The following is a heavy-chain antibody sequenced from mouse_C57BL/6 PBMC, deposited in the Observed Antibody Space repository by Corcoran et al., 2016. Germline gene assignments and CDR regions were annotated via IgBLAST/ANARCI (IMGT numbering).Heavy chain of an antibody. CDR1: GYTFTSYG. Sequence: QVQLQQSGAELARPGASVKLSCKASGYTFTSYGISWVKQRTGQGLEWIGEIYPRSGNTYYNEKFKGKATLTADKSSSTAYMELRSLTSEDSAVYFCARPTIYYDYYYYAMDYWGQGTSVTVSS. CDR2: IYPRSGNT. CDR3: ARPTIYYDYYYYAMDY. V-gene: IGHV1-81*01. D-gene: IGHD2-4*01. J-gene: IGHJ4*01.